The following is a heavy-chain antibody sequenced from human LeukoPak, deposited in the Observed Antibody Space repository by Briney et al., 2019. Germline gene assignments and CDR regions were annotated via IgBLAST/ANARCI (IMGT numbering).Heavy chain of an antibody. J-gene: IGHJ1*01. CDR2: INHSGST. V-gene: IGHV4-61*10. D-gene: IGHD2-2*01. CDR3: ARAEGYCSSTSCSEYFQH. CDR1: GGSISSGSYY. Sequence: PSETLSLTCTVSGGSISSGSYYWSWIRQPAGKGLEWIGEINHSGSTNYNPSLKSRVTISVDTSKNQFSLKLSSVTAADTAVYYCARAEGYCSSTSCSEYFQHWGQGTLVTVSS.